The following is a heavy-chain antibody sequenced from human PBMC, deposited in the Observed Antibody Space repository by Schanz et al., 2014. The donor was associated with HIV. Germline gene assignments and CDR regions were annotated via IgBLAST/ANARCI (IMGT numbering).Heavy chain of an antibody. CDR3: ARGIRRNCRSPSCNTGWFDP. D-gene: IGHD2-2*02. CDR1: GGSFSGYY. J-gene: IGHJ5*02. V-gene: IGHV4-34*02. CDR2: INHSGRT. Sequence: QVQLQQWGAGLLKPSETLSLTCAVYGGSFSGYYWSWIPQSPGKGLGWIGEINHSGRTKYSPSLKRRVTISVDTSKSQSSLKLSSVTAADTAVYYCARGIRRNCRSPSCNTGWFDPWGQGTLVTVSS.